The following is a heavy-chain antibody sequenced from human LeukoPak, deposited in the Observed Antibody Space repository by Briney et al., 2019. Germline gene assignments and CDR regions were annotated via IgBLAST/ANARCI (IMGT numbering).Heavy chain of an antibody. CDR1: GFTFSSYG. J-gene: IGHJ2*01. CDR2: ISNDERNK. D-gene: IGHD3-16*02. CDR3: ARTLERSDYDYVWGSYPWYFDL. Sequence: GGSLRLSCAASGFTFSSYGMHWVRQAPGKGLEWVAVISNDERNKYYADSVKGRFTISRDNAKNTLYLQMNSLRAEDTAVYYCARTLERSDYDYVWGSYPWYFDLWGRGTLVTVSS. V-gene: IGHV3-30*12.